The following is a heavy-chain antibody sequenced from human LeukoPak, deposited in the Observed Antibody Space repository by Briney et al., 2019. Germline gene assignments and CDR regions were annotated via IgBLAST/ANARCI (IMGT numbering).Heavy chain of an antibody. V-gene: IGHV3-23*01. CDR2: ISESADST. D-gene: IGHD2-2*01. CDR1: RFTFHIYA. J-gene: IGHJ4*02. Sequence: GGSLRLSCPASRFTFHIYAMNWVRPPPPKELDGVSTISESADSTYYADSVQGRFTISRDQSKNTLYLQMSSLRADDTAVYSCAKSGLGYCSSTSCLYYFDYWGQGTLVTVSS. CDR3: AKSGLGYCSSTSCLYYFDY.